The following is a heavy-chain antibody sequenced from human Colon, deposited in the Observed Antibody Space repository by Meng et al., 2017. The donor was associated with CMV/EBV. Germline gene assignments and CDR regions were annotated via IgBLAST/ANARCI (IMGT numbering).Heavy chain of an antibody. CDR2: VSYDGSNQ. CDR3: ARDSVLTGRLDY. Sequence: GGSLRLSCTVSGFTLNTFAMHWVRQAPGKGLEWVADVSYDGSNQHYADSVKGRFTISRDTAKNTLYLQMNSLRGADTAAYYCARDSVLTGRLDYWGQGTLVTVSS. J-gene: IGHJ4*02. V-gene: IGHV3-30*04. D-gene: IGHD3-9*01. CDR1: GFTLNTFA.